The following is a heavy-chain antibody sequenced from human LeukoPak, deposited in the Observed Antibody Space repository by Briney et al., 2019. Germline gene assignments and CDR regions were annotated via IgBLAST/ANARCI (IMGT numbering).Heavy chain of an antibody. Sequence: ASVKVSCKASGYTFTAYYMHWLRQAPGQGLEWMGRINPNSGGTNYAQNFQGRVTMTRDTSISTAYMELGSLRSDDTAVYYCARDLTPPPAAGTGGVFDYWGQGTLVTVSS. J-gene: IGHJ4*02. CDR3: ARDLTPPPAAGTGGVFDY. V-gene: IGHV1-2*06. CDR2: INPNSGGT. D-gene: IGHD6-13*01. CDR1: GYTFTAYY.